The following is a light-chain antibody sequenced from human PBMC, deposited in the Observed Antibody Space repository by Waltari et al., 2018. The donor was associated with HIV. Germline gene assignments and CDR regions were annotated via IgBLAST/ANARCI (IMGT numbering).Light chain of an antibody. V-gene: IGLV2-23*02. J-gene: IGLJ1*01. CDR1: SSDVGSYNL. CDR2: EVS. CDR3: CSYAGSSTPFV. Sequence: QSALTQPASVSGSPGQSITISCTGTSSDVGSYNLVSWYQQYPGKVPKLMLYEVSKRPSVVSKRFSGSKSGNTASLTISGLQAEDEADYYCCSYAGSSTPFVFGTATKVTVL.